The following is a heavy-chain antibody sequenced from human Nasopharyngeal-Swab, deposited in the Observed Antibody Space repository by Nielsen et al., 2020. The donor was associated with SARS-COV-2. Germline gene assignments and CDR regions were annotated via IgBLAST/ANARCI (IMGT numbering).Heavy chain of an antibody. J-gene: IGHJ4*02. CDR2: LKQDGSEE. V-gene: IGHV3-7*01. CDR3: ARVGWWFHYYFDY. Sequence: GESLKISCAASGFTFGTYWITWVRQAPGKGLERVANLKQDGSEEYYVDSVKGRFTISRDNAKNSLYLQMNSLRAEDTAVYYCARVGWWFHYYFDYWGQGTLATVSS. D-gene: IGHD2-15*01. CDR1: GFTFGTYW.